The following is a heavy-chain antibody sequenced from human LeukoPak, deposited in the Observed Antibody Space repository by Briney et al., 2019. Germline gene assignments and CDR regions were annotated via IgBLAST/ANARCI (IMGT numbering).Heavy chain of an antibody. CDR1: GGSISSSSYY. D-gene: IGHD2-2*01. CDR2: INHSGST. V-gene: IGHV4-39*07. Sequence: KSSETLSLTCTVSGGSISSSSYYWGWIRQPPGKGLEWIGEINHSGSTNYNPSLKSRVTISVDTSKNQFSLKLSSVTAADTAVYYCARAGPGDIVVVPAAKTSIAAAAPFDYWGQGTLVTVSS. CDR3: ARAGPGDIVVVPAAKTSIAAAAPFDY. J-gene: IGHJ4*02.